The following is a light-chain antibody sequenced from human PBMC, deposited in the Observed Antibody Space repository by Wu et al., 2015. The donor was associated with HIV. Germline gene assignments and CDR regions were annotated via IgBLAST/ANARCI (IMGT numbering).Light chain of an antibody. Sequence: EIVLTQSPATLSLSPGERATLSCRASQSVSSYLAWYQQKPGQAPRLLMYDASNRATGIPARFSGSGSGTDFTLTISSLEPGDFAVYYCQQRSNWPITFGPGTKVDIK. CDR2: DAS. CDR3: QQRSNWPIT. V-gene: IGKV3-11*01. J-gene: IGKJ3*01. CDR1: QSVSSY.